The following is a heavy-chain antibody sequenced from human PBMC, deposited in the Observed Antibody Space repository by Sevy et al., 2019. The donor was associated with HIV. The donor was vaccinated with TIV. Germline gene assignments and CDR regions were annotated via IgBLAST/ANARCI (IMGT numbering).Heavy chain of an antibody. CDR1: GASLRNFY. D-gene: IGHD3-22*01. J-gene: IGHJ4*02. V-gene: IGHV4-34*01. CDR2: IHHSGSA. CDR3: ARGRPLSKFDSSGYFFDS. Sequence: SETLSLTCPVYGASLRNFYWSWIRQSPGKGLEWIGEIHHSGSANFNPALESRVTMSEDKSKSQFSLNLRSVTAADTAVYYCARGRPLSKFDSSGYFFDSWGPGTLVTVSS.